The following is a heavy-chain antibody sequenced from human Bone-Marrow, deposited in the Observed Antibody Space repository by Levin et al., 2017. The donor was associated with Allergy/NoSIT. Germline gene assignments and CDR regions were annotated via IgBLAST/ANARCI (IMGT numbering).Heavy chain of an antibody. CDR3: ARDLVSGVDCSGGSCYGD. D-gene: IGHD2-15*01. CDR1: GGSISSGDYY. Sequence: SETLSLTCTVSGGSISSGDYYWSWIRQPPGKGLEWIGYIYYSGSTYYNPSLKSRVTISVDTSKNQFSLKLSSVTAADTAVYYCARDLVSGVDCSGGSCYGDWGQGTLVTVSS. CDR2: IYYSGST. V-gene: IGHV4-30-4*01. J-gene: IGHJ4*02.